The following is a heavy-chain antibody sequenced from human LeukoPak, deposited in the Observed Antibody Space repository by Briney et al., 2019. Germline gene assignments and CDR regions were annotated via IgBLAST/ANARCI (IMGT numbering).Heavy chain of an antibody. CDR1: GYSISSGYY. CDR3: ARGGGGFGPFDP. Sequence: SETLSLTCTVSGYSISSGYYWSWIRQPPGKGLEWIGYIYYSGSTNYNPSLKSRVTISVDTSKNQFSLKLSSVTAADTAVYYCARGGGGFGPFDPWGQGTLVTVSS. J-gene: IGHJ5*02. D-gene: IGHD3-16*01. V-gene: IGHV4-61*01. CDR2: IYYSGST.